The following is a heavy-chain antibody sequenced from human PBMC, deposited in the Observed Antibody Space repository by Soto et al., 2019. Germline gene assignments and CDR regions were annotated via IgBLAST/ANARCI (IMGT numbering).Heavy chain of an antibody. J-gene: IGHJ3*02. V-gene: IGHV4-34*01. CDR3: ARVRAVAARVGAFDI. D-gene: IGHD2-15*01. Sequence: SETLSLTCAVYGGSFSGYYWSWIRQPPGKGLGWIGEINHSGSTSYNPSLKSRVTISVDTSKNQFSLKLSSVTAADTAVYYCARVRAVAARVGAFDIWGQGTMVTVSS. CDR2: INHSGST. CDR1: GGSFSGYY.